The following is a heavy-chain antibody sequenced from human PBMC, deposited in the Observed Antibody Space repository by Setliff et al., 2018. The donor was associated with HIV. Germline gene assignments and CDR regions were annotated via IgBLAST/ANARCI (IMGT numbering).Heavy chain of an antibody. Sequence: ASVKVSCKISGYTLTELSIHWVQQAPGKGLEWMANFDPEDGETFYAQKFQGRLTMTEDTSTDTAYMELSSLRSDDTAMYYCATDPGYSSTWYSESFQHWGQGTAVTV. D-gene: IGHD6-13*01. V-gene: IGHV1-24*01. J-gene: IGHJ1*01. CDR3: ATDPGYSSTWYSESFQH. CDR1: GYTLTELS. CDR2: FDPEDGET.